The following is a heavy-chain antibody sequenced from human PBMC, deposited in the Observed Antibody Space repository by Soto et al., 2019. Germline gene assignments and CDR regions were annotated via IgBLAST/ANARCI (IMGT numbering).Heavy chain of an antibody. J-gene: IGHJ6*03. D-gene: IGHD1-26*01. CDR2: ISSSGSTI. CDR1: GFTFSDYY. V-gene: IGHV3-11*01. Sequence: GGSLRLSCAASGFTFSDYYMSWIRQAPGKGLEWVSYISSSGSTIYYADSVKGRFTISRDNAKNSLYLQMNSLRAEDTAVYYCARGDSAYYYYYMDVWGKGTTVTVSS. CDR3: ARGDSAYYYYYMDV.